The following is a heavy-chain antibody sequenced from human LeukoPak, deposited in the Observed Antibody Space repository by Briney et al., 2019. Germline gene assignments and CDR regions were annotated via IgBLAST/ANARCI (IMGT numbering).Heavy chain of an antibody. J-gene: IGHJ4*02. Sequence: SETLSLTCTVYGGSIGRYYWNWIRQSPGQGLEWIGSIYSSGTTYYNPSLKSRVTISVDTSKNQFSLRLSSVTAADTAVFYCARDGSHYYFDYWGQGTLVTVSS. CDR2: IYSSGTT. CDR1: GGSIGRYY. V-gene: IGHV4-59*12. D-gene: IGHD3-10*01. CDR3: ARDGSHYYFDY.